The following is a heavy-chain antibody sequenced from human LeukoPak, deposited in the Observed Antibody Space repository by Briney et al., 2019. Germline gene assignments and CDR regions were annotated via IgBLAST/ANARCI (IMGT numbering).Heavy chain of an antibody. D-gene: IGHD4-4*01. Sequence: GGSLRLSCAASGFTFSRYWMHWVRHAPGKGLMWVSRISPDGSSTSFADSVKGRFTISRDNAENTLYLQMNSLRVEDTAVYFCARDRDYIFFDYWGQGALVTVSS. J-gene: IGHJ4*02. CDR3: ARDRDYIFFDY. CDR2: ISPDGSST. V-gene: IGHV3-74*01. CDR1: GFTFSRYW.